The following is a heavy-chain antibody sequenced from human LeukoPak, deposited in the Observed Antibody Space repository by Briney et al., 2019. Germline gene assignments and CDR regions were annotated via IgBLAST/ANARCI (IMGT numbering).Heavy chain of an antibody. CDR3: AREEDSSGYYYGAH. D-gene: IGHD3-22*01. CDR2: IKQEGSEK. V-gene: IGHV3-7*05. CDR1: GFTFSSYW. J-gene: IGHJ4*02. Sequence: GGSLRLSCAASGFTFSSYWMSWVRQAPGKGLEWVANIKQEGSEKYYVDSVKGRFTISRDNAKNPLDLQMNNLRAEDTAVYYCAREEDSSGYYYGAHWGKGPLVTVSS.